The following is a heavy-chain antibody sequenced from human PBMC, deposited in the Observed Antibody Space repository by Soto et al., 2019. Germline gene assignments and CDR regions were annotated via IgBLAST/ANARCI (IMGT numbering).Heavy chain of an antibody. CDR2: TYYRSRWYN. V-gene: IGHV6-1*01. J-gene: IGHJ6*03. Sequence: PSQTLSRISGVSGDNVSSSNGAWNWIRPSPKRGLEWLGRTYYRSRWYNDYAVSVRSRITVNADTSKNQFSLHLNSVTPEDMAVYYCAGGSGLQWYYMYVWDRGTTVTASS. CDR1: GDNVSSSNGA. CDR3: AGGSGLQWYYMYV. D-gene: IGHD2-15*01.